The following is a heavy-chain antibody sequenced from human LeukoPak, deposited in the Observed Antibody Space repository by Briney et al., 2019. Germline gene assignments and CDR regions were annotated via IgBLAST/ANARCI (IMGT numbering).Heavy chain of an antibody. CDR1: GFTFSDSY. CDR3: ARDRIKNSLASEVGVTDAFDI. J-gene: IGHJ3*02. Sequence: PGGSLRLSCAASGFTFSDSYMSWIRQAPGKGLEWVAVISYDGSNKYYADSVKGRFTISRDNSKNTLYLQMNSLRAEDTAVYYCARDRIKNSLASEVGVTDAFDIWGQGTMVTVSS. CDR2: ISYDGSNK. V-gene: IGHV3-30-3*01. D-gene: IGHD2/OR15-2a*01.